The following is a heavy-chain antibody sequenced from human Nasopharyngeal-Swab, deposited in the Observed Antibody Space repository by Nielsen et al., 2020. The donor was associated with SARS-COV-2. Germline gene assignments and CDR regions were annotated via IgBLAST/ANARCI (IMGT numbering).Heavy chain of an antibody. Sequence: GESMKISCKGSGYSFTSYWISWVREMPGKGVEWMGRIDPSDSYTNYSPSFQGHVTISADKSISTAYLQWSSLKASDTAMYYCARHAPDPVIVATIHYYYYMDVWGKGTTVTVSS. CDR2: IDPSDSYT. J-gene: IGHJ6*03. CDR1: GYSFTSYW. V-gene: IGHV5-10-1*01. D-gene: IGHD5-12*01. CDR3: ARHAPDPVIVATIHYYYYMDV.